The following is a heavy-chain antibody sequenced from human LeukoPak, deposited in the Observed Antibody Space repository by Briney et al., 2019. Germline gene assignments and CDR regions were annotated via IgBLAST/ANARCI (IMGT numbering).Heavy chain of an antibody. V-gene: IGHV3-30*03. CDR2: LLYDDTNE. Sequence: GGSLRLSCAASEFIFSRYDMHWVRQAPGKGLEWVAILLYDDTNEYYADSVAGRFTISRDNSKNTLYLQMNSLRPDDTAVYYCARDRRDGNNLALLFDYWGQGTLVTVSS. CDR1: EFIFSRYD. J-gene: IGHJ4*02. D-gene: IGHD5-24*01. CDR3: ARDRRDGNNLALLFDY.